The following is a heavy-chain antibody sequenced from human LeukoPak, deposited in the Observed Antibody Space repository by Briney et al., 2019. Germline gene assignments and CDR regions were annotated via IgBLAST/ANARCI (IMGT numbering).Heavy chain of an antibody. V-gene: IGHV3-30*18. J-gene: IGHJ6*02. Sequence: GGSLRLSCAASGFSFRTFGMHWVRQAPGKGLEWVAIISYDGSNEAYADSVKGRFSISRDNSKNTLYLQMNSLRPEDTAVYYCAKDQHYDSNSLDAWGPGTTVTVSS. CDR1: GFSFRTFG. D-gene: IGHD3-22*01. CDR3: AKDQHYDSNSLDA. CDR2: ISYDGSNE.